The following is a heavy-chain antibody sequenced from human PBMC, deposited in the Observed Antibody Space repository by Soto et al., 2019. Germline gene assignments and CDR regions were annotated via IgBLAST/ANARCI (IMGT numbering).Heavy chain of an antibody. V-gene: IGHV3-30-3*01. CDR3: ARESAGDTYYYDSSGYYYFDY. D-gene: IGHD3-22*01. CDR2: ISYDGSNK. CDR1: GFTFSSYA. Sequence: GGSLRLSCAASGFTFSSYAMHWVRQAPGKGLEWVAVISYDGSNKYYADSVKGRFTISRDNSKNTLYLQMNSLRAEDTAVYYCARESAGDTYYYDSSGYYYFDYWGQGTLVTVSS. J-gene: IGHJ4*02.